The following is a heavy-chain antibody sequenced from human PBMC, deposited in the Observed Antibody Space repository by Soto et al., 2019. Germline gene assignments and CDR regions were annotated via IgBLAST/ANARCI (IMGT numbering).Heavy chain of an antibody. CDR3: AGRVGMGASDI. CDR2: IGSSGGST. D-gene: IGHD2-21*01. CDR1: GVTFSDYY. J-gene: IGHJ3*02. V-gene: IGHV3-11*01. Sequence: QVQLVESGGRLVKPGGSLRLSCAASGVTFSDYYMSWIRQAPGKGLEWVSHIGSSGGSTYYADSVRGRFTISRDNAKNSLYLQMNSLSAEDTALYYCAGRVGMGASDIWGQGTMVTVSS.